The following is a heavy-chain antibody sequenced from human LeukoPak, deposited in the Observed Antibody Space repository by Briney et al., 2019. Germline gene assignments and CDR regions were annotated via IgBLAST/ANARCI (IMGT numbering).Heavy chain of an antibody. Sequence: GESLKISCKGSGYSFTIYWIGWVRQMPGKGLEWMGIIYPGDSDTRYSPSFQGQVTISADKSISTAYLQWTSLKASDTALYYCARLGTTVTSRYFDYWGRGTLVTVSS. CDR1: GYSFTIYW. D-gene: IGHD4-17*01. CDR3: ARLGTTVTSRYFDY. CDR2: IYPGDSDT. J-gene: IGHJ4*02. V-gene: IGHV5-51*01.